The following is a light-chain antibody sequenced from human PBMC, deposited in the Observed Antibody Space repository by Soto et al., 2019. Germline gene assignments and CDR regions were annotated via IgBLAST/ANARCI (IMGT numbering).Light chain of an antibody. CDR1: QSISNY. V-gene: IGKV1-39*01. J-gene: IGKJ1*01. Sequence: DIQMTQSPSSLSASVGDRVTITCRASQSISNYLNWYQQKPGKAPNLLIYVASSLSSGVPSRFSGSGSGTDFTLTISSLQPEDFATYYCQQTYKTPLTFGQGTKVEVK. CDR2: VAS. CDR3: QQTYKTPLT.